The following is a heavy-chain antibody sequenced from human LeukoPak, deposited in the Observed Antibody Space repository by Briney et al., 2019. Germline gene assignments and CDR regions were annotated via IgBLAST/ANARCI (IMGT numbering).Heavy chain of an antibody. CDR2: ISGSGGST. D-gene: IGHD4-23*01. V-gene: IGHV3-23*01. CDR1: GFTFSSYA. CDR3: AKGNSQETLCY. Sequence: EGSLRLSCAASGFTFSSYAMSWVRQAPGKGLEWVSAISGSGGSTYYADSVKGRFTISRDNSKNTLYLQMNSLRAEDTAVYCCAKGNSQETLCYWGQGTLVTVSS. J-gene: IGHJ4*02.